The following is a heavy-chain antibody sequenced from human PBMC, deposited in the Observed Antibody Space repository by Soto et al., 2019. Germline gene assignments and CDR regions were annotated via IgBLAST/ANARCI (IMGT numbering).Heavy chain of an antibody. J-gene: IGHJ6*02. V-gene: IGHV4-39*07. D-gene: IGHD3-3*01. CDR1: GASSSSRSSY. CDR2: FYSGST. CDR3: ARGNLITIFGVVIISYYYGMDV. Sequence: SETLSLTCIVSGASSSSRSSYWGWIRQPPGKGLEWVGTFYSGSTYNNPSLKSRVTISVDTSKNQFSLKLSSVTAADTAVYYCARGNLITIFGVVIISYYYGMDVWGQGTTVTVSS.